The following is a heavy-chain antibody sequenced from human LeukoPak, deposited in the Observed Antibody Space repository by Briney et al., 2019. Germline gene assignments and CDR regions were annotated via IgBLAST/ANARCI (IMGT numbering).Heavy chain of an antibody. CDR2: ISGSSSYI. V-gene: IGHV3-21*01. Sequence: GGSLRLSCADSGFTFSSDTMNWVRQAPGKGLEWVSSISGSSSYIYYADSVKGRFTISRVNAKNSLYLQMNSLSAEDTAVYFCARPYYYDSSGYYLTNYYYYYYMHVWGKGTTVTVSS. D-gene: IGHD3-22*01. CDR3: ARPYYYDSSGYYLTNYYYYYYMHV. J-gene: IGHJ6*03. CDR1: GFTFSSDT.